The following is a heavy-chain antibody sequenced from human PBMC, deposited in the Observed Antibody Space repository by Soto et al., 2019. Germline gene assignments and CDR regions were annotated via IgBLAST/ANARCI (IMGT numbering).Heavy chain of an antibody. CDR1: GFTFRSYV. CDR3: ARWGTTGGLDV. CDR2: TSYDGSDK. V-gene: IGHV3-30*19. D-gene: IGHD3-16*01. Sequence: QVHLVESGGGVVQPGTSLRVSCVGSGFTFRSYVMHWVRQAPGKGLEWVALTSYDGSDKYYDDSVRGRFTISRDNSRNTVDLQMDSLRLEDTALYYCARWGTTGGLDVWGQGTRVSVSS. J-gene: IGHJ1*01.